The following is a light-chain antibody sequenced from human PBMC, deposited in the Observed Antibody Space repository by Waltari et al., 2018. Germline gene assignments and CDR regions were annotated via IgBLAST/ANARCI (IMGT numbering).Light chain of an antibody. CDR3: HSRDASGVGGA. Sequence: TQDPAVSVAVGQTVRITCQGDSLRSYYASWYQQRPGQAPILVMYDKNNRPSGVPDRFSGSSSDNTASLTITGAQAEDEAYYYCHSRDASGVGGAFAGWTKLTVL. CDR2: DKN. J-gene: IGLJ2*01. V-gene: IGLV3-19*01. CDR1: SLRSYY.